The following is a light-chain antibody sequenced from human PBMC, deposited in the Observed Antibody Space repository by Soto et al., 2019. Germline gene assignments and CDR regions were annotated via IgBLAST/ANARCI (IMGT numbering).Light chain of an antibody. V-gene: IGKV3-20*01. J-gene: IGKJ1*01. CDR1: QSVSSRY. CDR2: GTS. Sequence: ELVLTQSPGTLSLSPGERATHSCRTRQSVSSRYLAWYQPKTGHAPRLLIYGTSSRATAIPDRFSGSGSGTDFTLTISRLEPEDFAVYYCQQYGSSSWSFGQGTKVDIK. CDR3: QQYGSSSWS.